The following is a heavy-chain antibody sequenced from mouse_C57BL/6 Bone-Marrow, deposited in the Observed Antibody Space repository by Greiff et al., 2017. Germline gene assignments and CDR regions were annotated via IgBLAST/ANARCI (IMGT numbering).Heavy chain of an antibody. CDR2: IRNKANNHAT. J-gene: IGHJ4*01. V-gene: IGHV6-6*01. D-gene: IGHD3-3*01. Sequence: EVMLVESGGGLVQPGGSMKLSCAASGFTFSDAWMAWVRQSPEKGLEWVAEIRNKANNHATYYAVSVKGRFTISRDDSKSSVYLQMNSLRAEDTGIKYCTRPGLVDAMDYWGQGTSVTVSS. CDR1: GFTFSDAW. CDR3: TRPGLVDAMDY.